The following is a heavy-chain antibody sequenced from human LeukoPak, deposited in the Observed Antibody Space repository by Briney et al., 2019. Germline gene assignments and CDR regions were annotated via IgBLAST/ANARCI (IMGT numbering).Heavy chain of an antibody. Sequence: GASVKVSCKASGYTFTSYGISWVRQAPGQGLEWMGWISAYNGNTNYGQKLQGRVTMTTDTSTSTAYMELRSLRSDDTAVYYCARDLGTPYYYYGMDVWGQGTTVTVSS. CDR2: ISAYNGNT. CDR3: ARDLGTPYYYYGMDV. D-gene: IGHD7-27*01. J-gene: IGHJ6*02. V-gene: IGHV1-18*01. CDR1: GYTFTSYG.